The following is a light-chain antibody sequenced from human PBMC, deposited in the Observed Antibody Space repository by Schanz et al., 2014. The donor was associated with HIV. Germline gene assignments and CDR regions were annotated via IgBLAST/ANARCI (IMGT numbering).Light chain of an antibody. CDR3: QSYDNSLSAWV. CDR1: SSNLGAGYE. Sequence: QSVLTQPPSVSGAPGQRVTISCTGSSSNLGAGYEVHWYRQLPGTAPKLLIYGNNNRPSGVPDRFSGSKSGTSASLAITGLQAEDEADYYCQSYDNSLSAWVFGGGTKLTVL. J-gene: IGLJ3*02. CDR2: GNN. V-gene: IGLV1-40*01.